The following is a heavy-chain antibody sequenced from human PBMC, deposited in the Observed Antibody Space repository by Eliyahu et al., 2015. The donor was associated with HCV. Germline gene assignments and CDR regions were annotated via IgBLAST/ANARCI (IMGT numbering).Heavy chain of an antibody. Sequence: QVQLQQSGPGLVKPSQTLSLTCAISGXXXSSNSVAWNWIRRSPSRGLEWLGRTYYRSKWYNDYSVTMKSRITLTPDTSKNQFSLQLNSVTPEDTAVYYCARESINSFDYWGQGTLVIVSS. CDR1: GXXXSSNSVA. J-gene: IGHJ4*02. V-gene: IGHV6-1*01. CDR3: ARESINSFDY. CDR2: TYYRSKWYN. D-gene: IGHD3-10*01.